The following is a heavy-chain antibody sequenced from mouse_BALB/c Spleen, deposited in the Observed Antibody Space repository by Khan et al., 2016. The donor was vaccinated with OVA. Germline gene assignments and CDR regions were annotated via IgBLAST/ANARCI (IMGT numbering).Heavy chain of an antibody. J-gene: IGHJ4*01. CDR3: ARSLVDYYDMDY. Sequence: EVQLQESGGGLVKPGGSLKLSCSASGFTFSSYAMSWVRQTPEKRLELVATISSGGHYTFYPDSVKGRFTISRDNARNTLYLQMSSQRSEDAAMYYCARSLVDYYDMDYWGRGTSVTVSS. V-gene: IGHV5-9-3*01. CDR2: ISSGGHYT. D-gene: IGHD2-2*01. CDR1: GFTFSSYA.